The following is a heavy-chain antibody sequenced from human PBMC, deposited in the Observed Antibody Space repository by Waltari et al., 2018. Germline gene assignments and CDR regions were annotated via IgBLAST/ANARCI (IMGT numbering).Heavy chain of an antibody. CDR1: GYTFTSYD. Sequence: QVQLVQSGAEVKKPGASVKVSCKASGYTFTSYDINWVRQATGQGLEWMGWMNPNSGNTGYAQKFQGRVTMTRNTSISTAYMELSSLRSEDTAVYYCAREADCSSTSCHVGWFDPWGQGTLVTVSS. J-gene: IGHJ5*02. CDR2: MNPNSGNT. D-gene: IGHD2-2*01. CDR3: AREADCSSTSCHVGWFDP. V-gene: IGHV1-8*01.